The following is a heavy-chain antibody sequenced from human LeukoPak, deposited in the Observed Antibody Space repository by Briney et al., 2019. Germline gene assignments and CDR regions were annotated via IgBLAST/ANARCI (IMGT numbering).Heavy chain of an antibody. CDR3: ARDPYSGSYGAFDI. J-gene: IGHJ3*02. V-gene: IGHV3-7*05. CDR1: RFQFSNYW. D-gene: IGHD1-26*01. CDR2: IKQDGSEE. Sequence: GGSLRLSCAASRFQFSNYWMSWVRQAPGKGLEWVANIKQDGSEEYYVDSVKGRFPISRDNAENSLFLQMNSLTAEDTAVYYCARDPYSGSYGAFDIWGQGTMVTVS.